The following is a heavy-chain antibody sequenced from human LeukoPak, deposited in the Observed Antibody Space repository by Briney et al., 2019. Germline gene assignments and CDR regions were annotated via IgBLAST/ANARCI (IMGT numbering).Heavy chain of an antibody. J-gene: IGHJ4*02. Sequence: SQTLSLTCAVSGGSISSGGYSWSWIRQPPGKGLEWIGYIYHSGSIYYNPSLKSRVTISVDRSKNQFSLKLSSVTAADTAVYYCARASQVVATIWGGYYFDYWGQGTLVTVSS. D-gene: IGHD5-12*01. CDR2: IYHSGSI. V-gene: IGHV4-30-2*01. CDR3: ARASQVVATIWGGYYFDY. CDR1: GGSISSGGYS.